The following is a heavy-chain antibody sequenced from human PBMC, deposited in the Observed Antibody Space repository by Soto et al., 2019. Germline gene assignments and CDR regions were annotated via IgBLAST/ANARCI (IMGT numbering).Heavy chain of an antibody. CDR2: INPNSGGT. D-gene: IGHD6-13*01. CDR1: GYTFTCYY. J-gene: IGHJ6*02. Sequence: ASVKVSCKASGYTFTCYYMHWVRQAPGQGLEWMGWINPNSGGTNYAQKFQGWVTMTRDTSISTAYMELSRLRSDDTAVYYCARTPLYSSSWYRNVFNGMDVWGQGTTVTVSS. CDR3: ARTPLYSSSWYRNVFNGMDV. V-gene: IGHV1-2*04.